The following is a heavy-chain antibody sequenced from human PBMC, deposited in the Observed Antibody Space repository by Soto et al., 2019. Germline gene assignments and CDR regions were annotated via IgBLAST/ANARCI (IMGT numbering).Heavy chain of an antibody. J-gene: IGHJ4*02. Sequence: QVQLVESGGGVVQPGRSLRLSCAASGFTFSSYGMHWVRQAPGKGLEWVAVISYDGSNKYYADSVKGRFTISRDNSKNTLYLQMNSLRAEDTAVYSCAPRDRGEFDGPLDYWGQGTLVTVSS. CDR2: ISYDGSNK. V-gene: IGHV3-30*03. D-gene: IGHD2-21*01. CDR1: GFTFSSYG. CDR3: APRDRGEFDGPLDY.